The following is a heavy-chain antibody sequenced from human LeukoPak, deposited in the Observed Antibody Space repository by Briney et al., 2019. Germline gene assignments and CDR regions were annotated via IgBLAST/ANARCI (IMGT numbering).Heavy chain of an antibody. V-gene: IGHV4-39*07. CDR1: GDSISKDYYC. D-gene: IGHD5-24*01. CDR2: IYNNANT. J-gene: IGHJ5*02. Sequence: PSETLSLTCTVSGDSISKDYYCWAWIRQPPGKGLEWIGTIYNNANTYYNPPLESRVTMSVDTSKNQISLTLTSVTAADTAVYYCARDHIDGFNPNSWFDPWGQGTLVTVSS. CDR3: ARDHIDGFNPNSWFDP.